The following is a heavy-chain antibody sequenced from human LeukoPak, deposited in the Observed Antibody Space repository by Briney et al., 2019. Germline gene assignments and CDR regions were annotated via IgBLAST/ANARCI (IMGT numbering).Heavy chain of an antibody. D-gene: IGHD4-11*01. Sequence: SVKVSCKASGGTFSSYAISWVRQAPGQGLEWMGGIIPIFGTANYAQKFQGRVTITADESTSTAYIELSSLRSEDTAVYYCARDEGDETTVTPWGQGTLVTVSS. J-gene: IGHJ5*02. CDR3: ARDEGDETTVTP. CDR1: GGTFSSYA. V-gene: IGHV1-69*01. CDR2: IIPIFGTA.